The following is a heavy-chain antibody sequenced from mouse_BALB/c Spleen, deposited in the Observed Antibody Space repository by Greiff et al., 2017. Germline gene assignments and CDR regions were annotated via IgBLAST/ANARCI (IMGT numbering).Heavy chain of an antibody. CDR2: ISSGSSTI. Sequence: EVKLMESGGGLVQPGGSRKLSCAASGFTFSSFGMHWVRQAPEKGLEWVAYISSGSSTIYYADTVKGRFTISRDNPKNTLFLQMTSLRSEDTAMYYCARYGYGFDYWGQGTTLTVSS. D-gene: IGHD2-2*01. J-gene: IGHJ2*01. V-gene: IGHV5-17*02. CDR3: ARYGYGFDY. CDR1: GFTFSSFG.